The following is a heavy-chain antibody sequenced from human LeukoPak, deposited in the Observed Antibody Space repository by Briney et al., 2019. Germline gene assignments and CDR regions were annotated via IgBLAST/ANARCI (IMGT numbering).Heavy chain of an antibody. Sequence: GGSLRLSCAASGFTFSSYAMHWVRQAPGKGLEWVAVISYDGSNKYYADSVKGRFTISRDNSKNTLYLQMNSLRAEDTAVYYCARPRSSWYGEWYFDLWGRGTLVTVSS. D-gene: IGHD6-13*01. J-gene: IGHJ2*01. CDR1: GFTFSSYA. V-gene: IGHV3-30-3*01. CDR3: ARPRSSWYGEWYFDL. CDR2: ISYDGSNK.